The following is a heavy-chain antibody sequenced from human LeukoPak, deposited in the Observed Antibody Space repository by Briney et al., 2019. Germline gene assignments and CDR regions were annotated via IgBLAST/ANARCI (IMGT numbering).Heavy chain of an antibody. J-gene: IGHJ5*02. D-gene: IGHD6-19*01. CDR2: TYYRSKWYN. CDR1: GDSVSSNSAA. V-gene: IGHV6-1*01. Sequence: TSKTLSLTCAISGDSVSSNSAAWNWIRQSPSRGLEWLGMTYYRSKWYNDYAVSVKSRITINPDTSKNQFALQLNSVTPEDTAVYYCARGLAVAGTRAFDPWGPGTLVTVS. CDR3: ARGLAVAGTRAFDP.